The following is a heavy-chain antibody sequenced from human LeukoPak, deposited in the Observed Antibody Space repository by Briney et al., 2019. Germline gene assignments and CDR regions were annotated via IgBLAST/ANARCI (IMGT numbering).Heavy chain of an antibody. CDR1: GGXFSGYY. CDR2: INHSGST. D-gene: IGHD4-17*01. CDR3: ARAVTTPHDY. Sequence: SETLSLTCAVYGGXFSGYYCSWIRQPPGKGLEWIGEINHSGSTNYNPSLKSRVTISVDTSKNQFSLKLSSVTAADTAVYYCARAVTTPHDYWGQGTLVTVSS. J-gene: IGHJ4*02. V-gene: IGHV4-34*01.